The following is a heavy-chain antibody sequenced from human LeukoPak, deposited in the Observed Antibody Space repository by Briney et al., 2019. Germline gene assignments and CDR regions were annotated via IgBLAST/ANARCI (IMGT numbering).Heavy chain of an antibody. CDR1: GGSISSYY. CDR2: IYYSGST. V-gene: IGHV4-39*02. D-gene: IGHD1-26*01. Sequence: SETLSLTCTVSGGSISSYYWGWIRQPPGKGLEWIGSIYYSGSTYYNPSLKSRVTISVDTSKNQFSLKLSSVTAADTAVYYCARDPKWELGDDAFDIWGQGTMVTVSS. CDR3: ARDPKWELGDDAFDI. J-gene: IGHJ3*02.